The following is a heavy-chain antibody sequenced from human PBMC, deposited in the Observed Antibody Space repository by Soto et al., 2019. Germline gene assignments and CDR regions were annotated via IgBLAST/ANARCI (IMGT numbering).Heavy chain of an antibody. D-gene: IGHD3-9*01. J-gene: IGHJ6*02. CDR3: ERGHGLTGYVLSYYSMDV. CDR2: INPNTGDT. CDR1: GYTFTGHQ. V-gene: IGHV1-2*04. Sequence: QVQLVQSGAEVKKLGASVKVSCKASGYTFTGHQIHWVRQAPGQGLEWVGWINPNTGDTNYSQRFQGWVTMTSDTSISTAYMELTRLRSDDTAVYYCERGHGLTGYVLSYYSMDVWGQGTTVTVSS.